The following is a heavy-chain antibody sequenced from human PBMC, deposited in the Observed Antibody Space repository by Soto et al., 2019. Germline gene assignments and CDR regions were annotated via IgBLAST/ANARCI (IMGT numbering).Heavy chain of an antibody. CDR1: GFTFSSYE. CDR3: AKDLYSNYGDAFDI. D-gene: IGHD4-4*01. CDR2: ITRGGSTI. J-gene: IGHJ3*02. Sequence: EVHLVESGGGLVQPGGSLRLSCAASGFTFSSYEMIWVRQAPGEGLECLSYITRGGSTIHYADSVKGRFTISRDNVKNSLYLQMNSLRAEDTALYYCAKDLYSNYGDAFDIWGQGTMVTVSS. V-gene: IGHV3-48*03.